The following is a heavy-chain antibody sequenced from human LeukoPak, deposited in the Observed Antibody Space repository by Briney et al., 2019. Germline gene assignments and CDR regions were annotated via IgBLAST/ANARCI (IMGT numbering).Heavy chain of an antibody. CDR3: AKSLDYYSSTPGTY. D-gene: IGHD2-21*01. J-gene: IGHJ4*02. CDR2: ISSSGSTI. CDR1: GFTFSDYY. Sequence: GGSLRLSCAASGFTFSDYYMSWIRQAPGKGLEWVSYISSSGSTIYYADSVKGRFTISRDNAKNSLYLQMNSLRAEDTAVYYCAKSLDYYSSTPGTYWGQGTLVTVSS. V-gene: IGHV3-11*01.